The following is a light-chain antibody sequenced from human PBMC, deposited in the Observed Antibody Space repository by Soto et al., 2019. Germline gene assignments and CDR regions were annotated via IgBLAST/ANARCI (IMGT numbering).Light chain of an antibody. J-gene: IGKJ4*01. Sequence: IQLTQSPSFLSASVGDRVTITCRASQDINRYVAWYQQKSGQAPKLLIYRASNLRPGVPSRFSGSGSGTDFTLTISNLQPEDFATYHCQQVDSYPLTFGGGT. V-gene: IGKV1-9*01. CDR1: QDINRY. CDR2: RAS. CDR3: QQVDSYPLT.